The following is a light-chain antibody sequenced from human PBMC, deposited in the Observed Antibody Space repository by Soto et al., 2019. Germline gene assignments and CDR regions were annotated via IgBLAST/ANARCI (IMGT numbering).Light chain of an antibody. V-gene: IGKV3-20*01. J-gene: IGKJ2*01. CDR1: QSINSSY. CDR3: QQYGGSPPYT. Sequence: VLTQSPGTLSLSPGERATISCRASQSINSSYLAWYQHKPGQAPRLLFYGASSRATGIPHRFSGSASGPDFTLTISRLEPEDCGVYYCQQYGGSPPYTFGQGTRLEIK. CDR2: GAS.